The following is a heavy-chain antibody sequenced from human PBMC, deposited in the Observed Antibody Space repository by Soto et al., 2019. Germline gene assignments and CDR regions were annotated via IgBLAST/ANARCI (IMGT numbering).Heavy chain of an antibody. J-gene: IGHJ4*02. V-gene: IGHV5-10-1*01. Sequence: GESLKISCKGSGYSFTSYWISGVRQMPGKGLEWMGRIDPSDSYTNYSPSFQGHVTISADKSISTAYLQWSSLKASDTAMYYCARGKSVDTAMGSFDYWGQGTLVTVSS. CDR3: ARGKSVDTAMGSFDY. D-gene: IGHD5-18*01. CDR2: IDPSDSYT. CDR1: GYSFTSYW.